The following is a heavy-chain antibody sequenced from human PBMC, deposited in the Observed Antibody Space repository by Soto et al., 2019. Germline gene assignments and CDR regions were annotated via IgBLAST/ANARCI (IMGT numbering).Heavy chain of an antibody. Sequence: QVQLVESGGGVVQPGRSLELSCEASGFNFNNYPMHWVRQAPGKGLEWVAVIWYDGTEKFYADSLKGRFTISRDNSKNTLFLQMNSPRAEDTAVYYCAGNTPLFNWGQGTLVTVSS. CDR1: GFNFNNYP. J-gene: IGHJ1*01. CDR2: IWYDGTEK. V-gene: IGHV3-33*01. D-gene: IGHD2-2*02. CDR3: AGNTPLFN.